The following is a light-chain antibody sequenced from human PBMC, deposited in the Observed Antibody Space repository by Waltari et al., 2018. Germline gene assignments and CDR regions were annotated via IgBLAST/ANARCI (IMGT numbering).Light chain of an antibody. CDR2: WAS. Sequence: DIVMTQSPDSLAVSLGERATINCKSSQSVLYSSNNKNYLAWYQQKPGQPHKRLIYWASTREFGVPERFTGRGFGTDVTLTISNLQAEDVEVYYCQKYYSTPYTFGLGTKRENK. J-gene: IGKJ2*01. CDR3: QKYYSTPYT. V-gene: IGKV4-1*01. CDR1: QSVLYSSNNKNY.